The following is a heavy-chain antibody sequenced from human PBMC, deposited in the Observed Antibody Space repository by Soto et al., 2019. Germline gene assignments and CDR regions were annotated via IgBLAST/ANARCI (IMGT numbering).Heavy chain of an antibody. V-gene: IGHV3-23*01. Sequence: EVQLLESGGGLVQPGGSLRLSCAASGFTFSSYAMSWVRQAPGKGLEWVSAISGSGGSTYYADSVKGRFTISRDNSKNTLYLQMHSLRAEDTSVYYCAKDRRIGGSESYYYYYGMDVWGQGTTVTFCS. CDR1: GFTFSSYA. D-gene: IGHD3-10*01. J-gene: IGHJ6*02. CDR3: AKDRRIGGSESYYYYYGMDV. CDR2: ISGSGGST.